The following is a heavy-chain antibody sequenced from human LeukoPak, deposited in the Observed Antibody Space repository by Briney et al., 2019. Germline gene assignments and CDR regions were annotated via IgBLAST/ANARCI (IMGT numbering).Heavy chain of an antibody. Sequence: GGSLRPSCAASGFTFSSYGMHWVRQAPGKGLEWVAVIWYDGSNKYYADSVKGRFTISRDNSKNTLYLQMNSLRAEDTAVYYCARGFDYYDSSGDTDYWGQGTLVTVSS. D-gene: IGHD3-22*01. CDR3: ARGFDYYDSSGDTDY. J-gene: IGHJ4*02. CDR1: GFTFSSYG. CDR2: IWYDGSNK. V-gene: IGHV3-33*01.